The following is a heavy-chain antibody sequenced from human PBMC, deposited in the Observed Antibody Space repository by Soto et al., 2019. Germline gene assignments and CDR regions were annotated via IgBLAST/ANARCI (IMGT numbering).Heavy chain of an antibody. CDR3: ARGYRYFCY. CDR1: GITFSTYW. CDR2: INSDGSSR. V-gene: IGHV3-74*01. Sequence: EVQLEESGGGLVQPGGSLRLSCAASGITFSTYWMHWVRQAPGKGLVWVSGINSDGSSRAYADSVEGRITISRDNAKNTLDLQMNSLGVEDTAVYYCARGYRYFCYWGQGALVTVSS. D-gene: IGHD1-20*01. J-gene: IGHJ4*03.